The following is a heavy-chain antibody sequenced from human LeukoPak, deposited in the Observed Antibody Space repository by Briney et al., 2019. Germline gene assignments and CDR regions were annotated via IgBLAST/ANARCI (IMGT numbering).Heavy chain of an antibody. V-gene: IGHV1-18*01. J-gene: IGHJ6*02. CDR3: AREMYYGMDV. CDR2: ISGYNGNT. Sequence: ASVKVSCKASGYTYTNYGISWVRQAPGQGLEWMGWISGYNGNTSYAQKLQGRVTMTTDTSTSTAYMELRSLRSDDTAVYYCAREMYYGMDVWGQGTTVTVSS. CDR1: GYTYTNYG.